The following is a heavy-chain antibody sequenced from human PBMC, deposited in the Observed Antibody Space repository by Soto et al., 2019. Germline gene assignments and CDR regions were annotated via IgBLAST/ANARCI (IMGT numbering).Heavy chain of an antibody. CDR1: GGTFYTYT. CDR2: ITPIYPTT. J-gene: IGHJ4*02. CDR3: ARIPRYSFPTSDDLDS. Sequence: QVQLVQSGAEVRKPGSSVQVSCKASGGTFYTYTFSWVQQAPGQGLEWMGSITPIYPTTNYAEKFQGRLTVTADGSTNTAYMELNSLTSDDTAVYYCARIPRYSFPTSDDLDSWGQGTLVTVSS. D-gene: IGHD5-18*01. V-gene: IGHV1-69*15.